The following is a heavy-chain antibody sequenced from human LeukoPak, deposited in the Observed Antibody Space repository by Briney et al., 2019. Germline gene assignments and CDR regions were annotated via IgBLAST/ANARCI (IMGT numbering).Heavy chain of an antibody. CDR1: GGSISSYY. CDR3: ARSPSPNWFDP. J-gene: IGHJ5*02. CDR2: IYYSGNT. Sequence: PSETLSLTCTVSGGSISSYYWSWIRQPPGKGLEWIGYIYYSGNTNYNPSLKSRVTISVDTSKNQFSLKLSSVTAADTAVYYCARSPSPNWFDPWGQGTLVTVSS. V-gene: IGHV4-59*08.